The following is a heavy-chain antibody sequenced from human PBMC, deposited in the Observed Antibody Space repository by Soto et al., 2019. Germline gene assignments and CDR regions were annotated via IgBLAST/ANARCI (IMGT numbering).Heavy chain of an antibody. CDR2: ISYDGSNK. CDR1: GFTVSSYA. V-gene: IGHV3-30-3*01. Sequence: GGSLRLSCAASGFTVSSYAMHWVRQAPGKGLEWVAVISYDGSNKYYADSVKGRFTISRDNSKNTLYLQMNSLRAEDTAVYYCAREFTAWGSGRVSFYYGMDVWGQGTTVTVSS. J-gene: IGHJ6*02. D-gene: IGHD3-10*01. CDR3: AREFTAWGSGRVSFYYGMDV.